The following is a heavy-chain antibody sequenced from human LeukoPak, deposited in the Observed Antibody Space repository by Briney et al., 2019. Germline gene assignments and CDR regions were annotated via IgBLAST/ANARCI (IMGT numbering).Heavy chain of an antibody. Sequence: GGSLRLSCAASGLTFSIFWMHWVRRAPRKGLVWVSRINSDGSSTDYADSVKGRFTISRDNAKNTLYLQMNSLRAEDTAVYYCARRWAVAAVDYWGQGTLVTVSS. J-gene: IGHJ4*02. CDR2: INSDGSST. CDR1: GLTFSIFW. V-gene: IGHV3-74*01. D-gene: IGHD6-19*01. CDR3: ARRWAVAAVDY.